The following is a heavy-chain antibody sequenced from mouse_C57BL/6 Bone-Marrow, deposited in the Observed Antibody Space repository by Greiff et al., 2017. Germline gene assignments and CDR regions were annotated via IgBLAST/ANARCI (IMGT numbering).Heavy chain of an antibody. D-gene: IGHD2-1*01. Sequence: QVQLQQSGPGLVAPSQSLSITCTVSGFSLTSYAISWVRQPPGKGLEWLGVIWNGGGTNYNSALKSRLSISKDNSKSQVFLKMNSLQTDDTARYYCARGLLGFDYWGQGTTLTVSS. V-gene: IGHV2-9-1*01. J-gene: IGHJ2*01. CDR1: GFSLTSYA. CDR2: IWNGGGT. CDR3: ARGLLGFDY.